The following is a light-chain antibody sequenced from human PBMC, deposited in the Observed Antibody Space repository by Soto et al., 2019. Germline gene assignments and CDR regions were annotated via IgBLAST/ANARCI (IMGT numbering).Light chain of an antibody. CDR2: GAS. J-gene: IGKJ1*01. CDR1: ETVAGSY. CDR3: QLYGTSPKT. V-gene: IGKV3-20*01. Sequence: EIVLTQSPGTLSLSPGERATLSCRASETVAGSYLAWYQQQPGQAPRLLIHGASTRATGIADRFSGSGSGTDFTLTISRLEPEDFAVYYCQLYGTSPKTFGQGTKVEI.